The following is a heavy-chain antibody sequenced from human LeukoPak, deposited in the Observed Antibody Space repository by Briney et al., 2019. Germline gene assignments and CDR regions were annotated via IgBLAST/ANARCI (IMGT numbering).Heavy chain of an antibody. J-gene: IGHJ3*02. CDR1: GFTFSSYG. CDR2: IWYDGSNK. V-gene: IGHV3-33*01. Sequence: GGSLRLSCAASGFTFSSYGMHWVRQAPGKGLEWEAVIWYDGSNKYYADSVKGRFTISRDNSKNTLYLQMNSLRAEDTAVYYCARGPNYYDSSGSYDAFDIWGQGTMVTVSS. D-gene: IGHD3-22*01. CDR3: ARGPNYYDSSGSYDAFDI.